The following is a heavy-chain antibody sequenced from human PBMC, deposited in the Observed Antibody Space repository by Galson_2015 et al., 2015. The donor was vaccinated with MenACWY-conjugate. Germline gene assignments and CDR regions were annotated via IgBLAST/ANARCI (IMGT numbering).Heavy chain of an antibody. CDR2: ISAYNGNT. CDR1: GYTFTSYG. Sequence: SVKVSCKASGYTFTSYGISWVRQAPGQGLEWMGWISAYNGNTNYAQKLQGRVTMTTDTSTSTAYMELRSLRSDDTAVYYCARVSVQLERGYDAFDIWGQGTMVTVSS. J-gene: IGHJ3*02. V-gene: IGHV1-18*01. CDR3: ARVSVQLERGYDAFDI. D-gene: IGHD1-1*01.